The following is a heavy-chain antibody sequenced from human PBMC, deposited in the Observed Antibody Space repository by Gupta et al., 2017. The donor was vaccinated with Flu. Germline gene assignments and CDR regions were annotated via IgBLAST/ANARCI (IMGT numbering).Heavy chain of an antibody. CDR1: A. D-gene: IGHD1-26*01. Sequence: AMSWVRQIPGKGLEWISGISASGSRTYYADSVKGRFTISRDTSNNTLYLQMNSLRADDTAIYYCAKNRVAGAISYYYGLDVWGQGTTVTVSS. J-gene: IGHJ6*02. CDR2: ISASGSRT. CDR3: AKNRVAGAISYYYGLDV. V-gene: IGHV3-23*01.